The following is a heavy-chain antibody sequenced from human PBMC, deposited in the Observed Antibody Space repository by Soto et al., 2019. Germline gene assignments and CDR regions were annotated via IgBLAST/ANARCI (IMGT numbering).Heavy chain of an antibody. Sequence: SETLSLTCTVSGGSISSGGYYWSWIRQHPGKGLEWIGSIYYSGSTYYNPSLKSRVTISVDTSKNQFSLKLSSVTAADTAVYYCARYSSSWYVDYSGQGTLVTVSS. V-gene: IGHV4-39*01. CDR1: GGSISSGGYY. CDR2: IYYSGST. CDR3: ARYSSSWYVDY. D-gene: IGHD6-13*01. J-gene: IGHJ4*02.